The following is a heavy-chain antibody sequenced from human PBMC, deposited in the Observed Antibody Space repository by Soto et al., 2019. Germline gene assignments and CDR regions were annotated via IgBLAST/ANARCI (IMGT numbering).Heavy chain of an antibody. Sequence: QVQLVESGGGVVQPGRSLRLSCAVSGFTISSHAMHWVRQAPGKGLEWVALISSDGSNKYYADSVKGRFTTSRDNSKNTMYLQMNSLRVEDTAVYYCARDDEGGSDCDLGYWGQGALVTVSS. J-gene: IGHJ4*02. CDR1: GFTISSHA. CDR2: ISSDGSNK. V-gene: IGHV3-30-3*01. CDR3: ARDDEGGSDCDLGY. D-gene: IGHD1-26*01.